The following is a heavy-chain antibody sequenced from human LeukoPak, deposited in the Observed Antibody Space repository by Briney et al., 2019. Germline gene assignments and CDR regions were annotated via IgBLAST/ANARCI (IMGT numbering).Heavy chain of an antibody. Sequence: PSETLSLTCTVSGGSISSYYWSWIRQPPGKGLEWIGYIYYSGSTNYNPSLKSRVTISVDASKNQFSLKLSSVTAADTAVYYCARARRDIVLMVYAYYFDYWGQGTLVTVSS. CDR2: IYYSGST. CDR1: GGSISSYY. D-gene: IGHD2-8*01. J-gene: IGHJ4*02. CDR3: ARARRDIVLMVYAYYFDY. V-gene: IGHV4-59*01.